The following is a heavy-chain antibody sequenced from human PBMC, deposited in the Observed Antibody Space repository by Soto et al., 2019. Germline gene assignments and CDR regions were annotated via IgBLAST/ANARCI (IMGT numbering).Heavy chain of an antibody. D-gene: IGHD1-26*01. Sequence: GGSLRLSCSASGFTFSSYAMHWVRQAPGKGLEYVSGLTSQGGIKFYADSVKGRFTTSRDNSNYTLDLQMTSLRPEDTAVYYCVKDLTLPGSRAFDIWGQGTLVTVSS. CDR1: GFTFSSYA. CDR3: VKDLTLPGSRAFDI. CDR2: LTSQGGIK. V-gene: IGHV3-64D*06. J-gene: IGHJ4*02.